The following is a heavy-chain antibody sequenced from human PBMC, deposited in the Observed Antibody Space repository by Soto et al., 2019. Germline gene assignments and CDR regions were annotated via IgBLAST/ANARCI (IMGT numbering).Heavy chain of an antibody. CDR3: AREVITFGGVIVLDY. D-gene: IGHD3-16*02. V-gene: IGHV4-4*07. CDR1: GGSISSYY. Sequence: PSETLSLTCTVSGGSISSYYWSWIRQPAGKGLEWIGRIYTSGSTNYNPSLKSRVTMSVDTSKNQFSLKLGSVTAADTAVYYCAREVITFGGVIVLDYWGQGTLVTVSS. CDR2: IYTSGST. J-gene: IGHJ4*02.